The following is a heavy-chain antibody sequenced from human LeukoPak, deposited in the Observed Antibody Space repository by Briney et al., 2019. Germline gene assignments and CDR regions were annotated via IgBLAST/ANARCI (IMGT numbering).Heavy chain of an antibody. CDR3: AKCILTGYYKGYMDV. J-gene: IGHJ6*03. CDR2: ISWNSGSI. D-gene: IGHD3-9*01. V-gene: IGHV3-9*01. CDR1: GFTFDDYA. Sequence: GRSLRLSCAASGFTFDDYAMHWVRQAPGKGLEWVSGISWNSGSIGYADSVKGRFTISRDNFKNTLYLQMNSLRAEDTAVYYCAKCILTGYYKGYMDVWGKGTTVTISS.